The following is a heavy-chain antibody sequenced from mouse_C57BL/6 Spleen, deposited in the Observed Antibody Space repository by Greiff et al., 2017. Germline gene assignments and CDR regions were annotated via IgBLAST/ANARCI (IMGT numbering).Heavy chain of an antibody. D-gene: IGHD2-2*01. CDR3: TRSGSMVTTNYFDY. CDR1: GYTFTDYE. Sequence: VQLQQSGAELVRPGASVTLSCKASGYTFTDYEMHWVKQTPVHGLEWIGAIDPETGGPAYNQKFKGKAILTADKSSSTAYMELRSLTSEDSAVYYCTRSGSMVTTNYFDYWGQGTTLTVSS. J-gene: IGHJ2*01. V-gene: IGHV1-15*01. CDR2: IDPETGGP.